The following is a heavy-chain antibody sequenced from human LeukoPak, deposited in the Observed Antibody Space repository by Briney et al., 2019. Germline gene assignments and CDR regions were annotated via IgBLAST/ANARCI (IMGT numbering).Heavy chain of an antibody. V-gene: IGHV3-23*01. D-gene: IGHD2-2*01. CDR2: ISGSDATS. Sequence: GGSLRLSCEVSGFNFVSYAMNWVRQAPGKGLEWVSGISGSDATSCYRDSVKGRFTISRDNSKDTLYLHIKSLRAEDTAVYYCAKDISSNCYRGRGVDHWGQGTLVTVSS. J-gene: IGHJ4*02. CDR1: GFNFVSYA. CDR3: AKDISSNCYRGRGVDH.